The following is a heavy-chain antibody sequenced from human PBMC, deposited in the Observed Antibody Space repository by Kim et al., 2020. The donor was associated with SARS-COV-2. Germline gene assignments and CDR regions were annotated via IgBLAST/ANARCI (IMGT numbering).Heavy chain of an antibody. J-gene: IGHJ2*01. V-gene: IGHV4-59*01. CDR3: ARELEMVPSVDWYFDL. Sequence: SETLSLTCTVSGGSISSYYWSWIRQPPGKGLEWIGYIYYSGSTNYNPSLKSRVTISVDTSKNQFSLKLSSVTAADTAVYYCARELEMVPSVDWYFDLWGRGTLVTVSS. CDR2: IYYSGST. D-gene: IGHD5-12*01. CDR1: GGSISSYY.